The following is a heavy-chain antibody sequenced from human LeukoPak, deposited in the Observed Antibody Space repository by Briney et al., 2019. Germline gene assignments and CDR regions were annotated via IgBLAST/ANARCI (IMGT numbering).Heavy chain of an antibody. CDR3: ARGMWDIVVVPAALYGMDV. CDR1: GYTFTDYY. J-gene: IGHJ6*02. D-gene: IGHD2-2*01. V-gene: IGHV1-2*02. CDR2: INPNSGGT. Sequence: ASVKVSCKASGYTFTDYYMHWVRQAPGQGLEWMGWINPNSGGTNYAQKFQGRVTMTRDTSISTAYMELSRLRSDDTAVYYCARGMWDIVVVPAALYGMDVWGQGTTVTVSS.